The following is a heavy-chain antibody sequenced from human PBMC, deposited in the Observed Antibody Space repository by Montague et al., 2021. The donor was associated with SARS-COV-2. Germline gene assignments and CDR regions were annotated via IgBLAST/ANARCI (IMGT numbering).Heavy chain of an antibody. J-gene: IGHJ6*02. CDR1: GFTFNTYW. V-gene: IGHV3-74*01. D-gene: IGHD2-15*01. CDR3: ARGWNGMDV. CDR2: IGTDGSST. Sequence: SLRLSCAASGFTFNTYWMHWVRQVPGKGLVWVSRIGTDGSSTSYADSLKGRFTVTRDNAKNTLYLQMNSLRDDDTAVYHCARGWNGMDVWGQGTTVTVSS.